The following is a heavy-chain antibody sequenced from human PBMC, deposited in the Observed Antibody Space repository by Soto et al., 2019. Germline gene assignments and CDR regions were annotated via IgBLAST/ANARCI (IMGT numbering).Heavy chain of an antibody. J-gene: IGHJ5*01. D-gene: IGHD3-10*01. V-gene: IGHV1-24*01. CDR1: GYTFTDLS. CDR2: IDPEDGDT. Sequence: ASVKVSCKVSGYTFTDLSMSWVRQAPGQGLEWMGGIDPEDGDTIYAQKFQGRVTMTKDTSTDTAYMELSSLRSEDTAVYYCATIGFGYYSGGFDGWGQGTQVTVSS. CDR3: ATIGFGYYSGGFDG.